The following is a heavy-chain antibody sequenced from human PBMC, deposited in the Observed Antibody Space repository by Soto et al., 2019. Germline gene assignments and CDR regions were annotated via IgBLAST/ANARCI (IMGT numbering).Heavy chain of an antibody. J-gene: IGHJ3*01. V-gene: IGHV1-3*01. CDR2: INAGNGNT. D-gene: IGHD6-13*01. CDR1: GYTFTSYA. Sequence: RASVKVSCKASGYTFTSYAMHWVRQAPGQRLEWMGWINAGNGNTKYSQKFQGRVTITRDTSASTAYMELSSLRSEDTAVYYFARAPPIAGSWADAIGFWGQGTMVTVSS. CDR3: ARAPPIAGSWADAIGF.